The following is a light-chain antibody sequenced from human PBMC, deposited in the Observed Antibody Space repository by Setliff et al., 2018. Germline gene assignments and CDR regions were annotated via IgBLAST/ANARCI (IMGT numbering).Light chain of an antibody. Sequence: QSALAQPASVSGSPGQSITISCTGTSSDVGGYNYVSWYQQHPGKAPKLMIYDVSNRPSGVSNRFSGSKSGNTASLTISGLQAEDGADYYCSSYTSSSTLYVFGTGTKV. CDR1: SSDVGGYNY. CDR3: SSYTSSSTLYV. J-gene: IGLJ1*01. V-gene: IGLV2-14*03. CDR2: DVS.